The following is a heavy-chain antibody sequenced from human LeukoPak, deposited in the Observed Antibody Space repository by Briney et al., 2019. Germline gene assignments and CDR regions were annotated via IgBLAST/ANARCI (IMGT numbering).Heavy chain of an antibody. Sequence: GGSLRLSCAASGFTFSSYCMHWVRQAPGKGLEWVAFIRYDGSNKYYADSVKGRFTISRDNSKNTLYLQMNSLRAEVTAVYYCARVASLSDAFDIWGQGTMVTVSS. CDR2: IRYDGSNK. CDR1: GFTFSSYC. V-gene: IGHV3-30*02. D-gene: IGHD6-6*01. CDR3: ARVASLSDAFDI. J-gene: IGHJ3*02.